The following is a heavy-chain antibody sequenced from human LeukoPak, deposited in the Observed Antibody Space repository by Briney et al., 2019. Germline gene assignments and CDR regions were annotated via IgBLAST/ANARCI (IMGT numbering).Heavy chain of an antibody. D-gene: IGHD3-3*01. J-gene: IGHJ5*02. CDR3: ARDRYDFWSGYNWFDP. V-gene: IGHV4-4*07. CDR2: IYTSGST. CDR1: GGSISSYY. Sequence: PSETLSLTCTVSGGSISSYYWSWIRQPAGKGLEWIGRIYTSGSTNYNPSLKSRVTMSVDTSKNQFSLKLSSVTAADTAVYYCARDRYDFWSGYNWFDPWGQGTPVTVSS.